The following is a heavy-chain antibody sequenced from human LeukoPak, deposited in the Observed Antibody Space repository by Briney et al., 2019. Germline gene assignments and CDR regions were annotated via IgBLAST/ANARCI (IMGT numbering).Heavy chain of an antibody. J-gene: IGHJ6*03. CDR3: ARVGRSDYYYYMDV. CDR1: GGSISSYY. D-gene: IGHD2-15*01. V-gene: IGHV4-59*01. Sequence: PSETLSLTCTVSGGSISSYYWSWIRQPPGKGLEWIGYIYYSGSTNYNPSLKSRVTISVDTSKNQFSLKLSSVTAADTAVYYCARVGRSDYYYYMDVWGKGTTVTVSS. CDR2: IYYSGST.